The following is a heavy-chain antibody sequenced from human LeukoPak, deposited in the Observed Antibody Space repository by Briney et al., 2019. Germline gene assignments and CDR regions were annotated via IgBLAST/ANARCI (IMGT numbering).Heavy chain of an antibody. V-gene: IGHV3-23*01. CDR1: GFTFSSYA. CDR2: ISGSGGST. CDR3: AKILSVRRAPEYFQH. Sequence: GGSLRLSCAASGFTFSSYAMSWVRQAPGKGLEWVSAISGSGGSTCYADSVKGRFTISRDNSKNTLYLQMNSLRAEDTAVYYCAKILSVRRAPEYFQHWGQGTLVTASS. J-gene: IGHJ1*01. D-gene: IGHD5/OR15-5a*01.